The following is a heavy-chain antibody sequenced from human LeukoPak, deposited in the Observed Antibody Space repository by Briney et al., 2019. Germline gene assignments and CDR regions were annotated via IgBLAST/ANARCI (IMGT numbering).Heavy chain of an antibody. J-gene: IGHJ5*02. CDR1: GGSFSGYY. V-gene: IGHV4-34*01. D-gene: IGHD2-15*01. CDR2: INHSRTI. CDR3: ARDVDATSGWFDP. Sequence: SETLSLTCAVYGGSFSGYYWSWIRQPPGKGLEWIGGINHSRTINYNPSLKSRVTISVDTSKNQFSLKLSSVTAADTAVYYCARDVDATSGWFDPWGQGTLVTVSS.